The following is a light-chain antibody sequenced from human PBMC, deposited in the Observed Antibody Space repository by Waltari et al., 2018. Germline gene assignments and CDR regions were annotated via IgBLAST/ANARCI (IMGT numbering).Light chain of an antibody. Sequence: DIQMTQSPSSLSASVGDRVTITCRASKTISRYLNWYQQKLGKAPNHLIYAASSLQSGVPSRFRGSGSGRDFTLIITSLQPEDVATYYCQQSYSFTRTFGQGTKVEIK. V-gene: IGKV1-39*01. CDR2: AAS. CDR1: KTISRY. CDR3: QQSYSFTRT. J-gene: IGKJ1*01.